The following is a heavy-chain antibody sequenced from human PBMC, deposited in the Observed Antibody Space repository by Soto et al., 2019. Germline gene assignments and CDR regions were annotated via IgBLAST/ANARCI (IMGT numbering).Heavy chain of an antibody. J-gene: IGHJ6*02. CDR1: GGSISSYY. V-gene: IGHV4-59*01. Sequence: PSETLSLTCTVSGGSISSYYWSWIRQPPGKGLEWIGYIYYSGSTNYNPSLKSRVTISVDTSKNQFSLKLSSVTAADTAVYYCARSERIALSGYIGSYYGMDVWGQGTTVTVSS. CDR3: ARSERIALSGYIGSYYGMDV. CDR2: IYYSGST. D-gene: IGHD6-13*01.